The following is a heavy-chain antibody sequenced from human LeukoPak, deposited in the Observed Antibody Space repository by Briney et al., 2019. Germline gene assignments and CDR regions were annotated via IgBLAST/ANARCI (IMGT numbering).Heavy chain of an antibody. V-gene: IGHV1-3*01. Sequence: GASVKVSCKASGYTFTSYAMHWVRQAPGQRLEWVGWINAGNGNTKYSQKFQGRVTITRDTSASTAYMELSSLRSEDTAVYYCASGFAVAGPGKYFDYWGQGTLVTVSS. D-gene: IGHD6-19*01. CDR1: GYTFTSYA. CDR2: INAGNGNT. CDR3: ASGFAVAGPGKYFDY. J-gene: IGHJ4*02.